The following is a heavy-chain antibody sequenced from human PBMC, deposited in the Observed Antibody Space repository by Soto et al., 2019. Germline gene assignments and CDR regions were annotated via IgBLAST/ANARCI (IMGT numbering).Heavy chain of an antibody. CDR2: ISGSGGST. J-gene: IGHJ3*02. Sequence: GSLRLSCAASGFTFSSYAMSWVRQAPGKGLEWVSAISGSGGSTYYADSVKGRFTISRDNSKNTLYLQMNSLRAEDTAVYYCARKSPPLDYDFWSGPRGAFDIWGQGTMVTVSS. D-gene: IGHD3-3*01. CDR3: ARKSPPLDYDFWSGPRGAFDI. CDR1: GFTFSSYA. V-gene: IGHV3-23*01.